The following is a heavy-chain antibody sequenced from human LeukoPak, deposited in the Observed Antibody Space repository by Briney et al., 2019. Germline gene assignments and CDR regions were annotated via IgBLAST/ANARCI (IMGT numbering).Heavy chain of an antibody. CDR1: GFTFSSYD. CDR3: ARTLRDSSGWYGPFDY. CDR2: ISTSSSYI. D-gene: IGHD6-19*01. Sequence: GGSLRLSCAASGFTFSSYDMNWVRQAPGKGLEWVSFISTSSSYIHYADSVKGRFTISRDNAKNSLYLQMNSLRAEDTAVYYCARTLRDSSGWYGPFDYWGQGALVTVSS. J-gene: IGHJ4*02. V-gene: IGHV3-21*01.